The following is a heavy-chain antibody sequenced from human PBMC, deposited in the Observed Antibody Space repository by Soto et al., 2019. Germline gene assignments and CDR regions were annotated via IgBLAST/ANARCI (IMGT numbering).Heavy chain of an antibody. D-gene: IGHD3-22*01. CDR2: IIPLFGTA. CDR1: GGTFNNYT. CDR3: ARDISHYYDSSGYYINWFDP. J-gene: IGHJ5*02. V-gene: IGHV1-69*13. Sequence: WASVKVSCKASGGTFNNYTISWVRQAPGQGLEWIAGIIPLFGTANYAQKFQGRVTISADESTSTAYMELSSLRSEDTAVYFCARDISHYYDSSGYYINWFDPWGQGTLVTVSS.